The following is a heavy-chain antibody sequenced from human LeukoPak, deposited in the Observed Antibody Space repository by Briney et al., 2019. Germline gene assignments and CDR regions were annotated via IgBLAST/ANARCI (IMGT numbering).Heavy chain of an antibody. D-gene: IGHD6-19*01. Sequence: SETLSLTCTVSGYSISSGYYWGWIRQPPGKGLEWIGSIYHSGSTYYNPSLKSRVTISVDTSKNQFSLKVNSVTAADTAVYYCARDGLGIDYWGQGTLVTVSS. J-gene: IGHJ4*02. CDR2: IYHSGST. CDR3: ARDGLGIDY. CDR1: GYSISSGYY. V-gene: IGHV4-38-2*02.